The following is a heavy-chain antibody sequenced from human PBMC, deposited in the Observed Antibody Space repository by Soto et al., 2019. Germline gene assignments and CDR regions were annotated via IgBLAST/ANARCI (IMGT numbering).Heavy chain of an antibody. V-gene: IGHV1-69*01. CDR1: GGTFSSYA. J-gene: IGHJ5*02. CDR3: ARGTGSSGWYKRDWFDP. Sequence: QVQLVQSGAEVKKPGSSVKVSCKASGGTFSSYAISWVRQAHGQGLEWMGGIIPIFGTANYAQKFQGRVTITADESTSTAYRERSSLRSEDTAVYYCARGTGSSGWYKRDWFDPWGQGTLVTVSS. D-gene: IGHD6-19*01. CDR2: IIPIFGTA.